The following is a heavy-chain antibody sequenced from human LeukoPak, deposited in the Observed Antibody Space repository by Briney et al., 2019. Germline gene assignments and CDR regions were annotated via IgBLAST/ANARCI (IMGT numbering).Heavy chain of an antibody. CDR3: ARLIYDFWSGYYGGFDY. D-gene: IGHD3-3*01. CDR2: ISSSSSAI. J-gene: IGHJ4*02. V-gene: IGHV3-48*02. CDR1: GFTFSSYS. Sequence: TGGSLRLSCAASGFTFSSYSMNWVRQAPGKGLEWVSYISSSSSAIYYADSVKGRFTISRDNAKNSLYLQMNSLRDEDTAVYYCARLIYDFWSGYYGGFDYWGQGTLVTVSS.